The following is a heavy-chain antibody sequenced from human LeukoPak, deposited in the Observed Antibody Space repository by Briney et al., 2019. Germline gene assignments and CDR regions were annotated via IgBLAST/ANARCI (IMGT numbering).Heavy chain of an antibody. CDR1: GYTFTSYD. CDR3: ARGRPGSGSYAIDY. D-gene: IGHD3-10*01. V-gene: IGHV1-8*01. Sequence: ASVKVSCKASGYTFTSYDINLVRQATGQGLEWMGWMNPNSGNTGYAQKFQGRVTMTRNTSISTAYMELSSLRSEDTAVYYCARGRPGSGSYAIDYWGQGTLVTVSS. J-gene: IGHJ4*02. CDR2: MNPNSGNT.